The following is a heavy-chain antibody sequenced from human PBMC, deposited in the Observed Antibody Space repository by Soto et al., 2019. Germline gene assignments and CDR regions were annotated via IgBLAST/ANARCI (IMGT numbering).Heavy chain of an antibody. V-gene: IGHV1-69*06. D-gene: IGHD5-12*01. J-gene: IGHJ6*02. CDR3: ARDRGLIRGYSGYDTYYYYGMDV. Sequence: ASVKVSCKASGGTFSSYAISWVRQAPGQGLEWMGGIIPIFGTANYAQKFQGRVTIAADKSTSTAYMELSSLRSEDTAVYYCARDRGLIRGYSGYDTYYYYGMDVWGQGTTVTVSS. CDR2: IIPIFGTA. CDR1: GGTFSSYA.